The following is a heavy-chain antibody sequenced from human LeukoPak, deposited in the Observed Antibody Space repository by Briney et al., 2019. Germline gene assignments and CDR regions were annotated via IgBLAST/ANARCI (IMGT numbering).Heavy chain of an antibody. CDR3: ARGRNNQITMIRGPNHYFGLDF. J-gene: IGHJ6*02. V-gene: IGHV4-34*01. Sequence: PSETLSLTCAVYGGSFSGYYWTWIRQPPGKGLEWIGEINHVGSTKYNPSLKSRATMSVDPSKNQFSLKLSAVTAADTAFYYCARGRNNQITMIRGPNHYFGLDFWGQGTTVIVSS. D-gene: IGHD3-10*01. CDR1: GGSFSGYY. CDR2: INHVGST.